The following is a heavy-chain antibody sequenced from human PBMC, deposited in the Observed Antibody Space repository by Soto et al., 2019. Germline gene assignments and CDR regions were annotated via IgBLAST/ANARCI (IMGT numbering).Heavy chain of an antibody. J-gene: IGHJ4*02. CDR2: ISGSGGST. V-gene: IGHV3-23*01. CDR3: AKARSGYCTNGVCYEYYFDY. CDR1: GFTFSSYA. Sequence: GGSLRLSCAASGFTFSSYAMIWVRQAPGKGLEWVSAISGSGGSTYYADSVKGRFTISRDNSKNTLYLQMNSLRAEDTAVYYCAKARSGYCTNGVCYEYYFDYWGQGTLVTVSS. D-gene: IGHD2-8*01.